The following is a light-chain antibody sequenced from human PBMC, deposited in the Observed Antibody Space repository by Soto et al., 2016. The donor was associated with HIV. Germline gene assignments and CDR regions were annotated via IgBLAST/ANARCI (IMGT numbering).Light chain of an antibody. CDR2: DAS. CDR3: TTVVPGPRGP. V-gene: IGKV1-39*01. J-gene: IGKJ1*01. Sequence: DIQMTQSPSSLSLSIGDRVSITCRASQSISTYLHWYQQKPGRAPKLLIYDASSLQSGVPSRFSGRGSGTDFTLTISDLQHRRFLTTYYCTTVVPGPRGPFGQGTK. CDR1: QSISTY.